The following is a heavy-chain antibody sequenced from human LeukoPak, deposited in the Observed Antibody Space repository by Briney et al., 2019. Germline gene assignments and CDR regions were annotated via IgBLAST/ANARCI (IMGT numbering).Heavy chain of an antibody. V-gene: IGHV4-38-2*01. D-gene: IGHD2-15*01. CDR3: YQVAADAFDI. Sequence: PSETLSLTCAVSGYSISSGYYWGWIRQPPGKGLEWIGRIYHSGSTYYNPSLKRRVTISVDTSKNQFSLKLSSVTAADTAVYYCYQVAADAFDIWGQGTMVTVSS. J-gene: IGHJ3*02. CDR1: GYSISSGYY. CDR2: IYHSGST.